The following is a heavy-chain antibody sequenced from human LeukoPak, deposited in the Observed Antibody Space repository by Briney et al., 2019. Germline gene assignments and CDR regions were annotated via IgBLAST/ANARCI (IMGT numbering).Heavy chain of an antibody. V-gene: IGHV1-18*01. Sequence: ASVKVSCKASGYTLSNYGISWVRQAPGQGLEWMGWISGYNGNTNYAQKFQGRLTMTTDTTTSTAHMELRSLRSDDTAVYYCARGSATFGAATPRPFGYWGQGTLVTVSS. CDR3: ARGSATFGAATPRPFGY. CDR1: GYTLSNYG. J-gene: IGHJ4*02. D-gene: IGHD2-15*01. CDR2: ISGYNGNT.